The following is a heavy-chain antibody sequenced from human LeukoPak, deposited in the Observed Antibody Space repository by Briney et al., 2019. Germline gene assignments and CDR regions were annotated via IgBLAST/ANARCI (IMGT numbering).Heavy chain of an antibody. D-gene: IGHD3-22*01. Sequence: SETLSLTCTVSGGSISSSSYYWGWIRQPPGKGLEWIGSIYYSGSTYYNPSLKSRVTISVDTSKNQFSLKLSSVTAADTAVYYCARHGGITMIPFDPWGQGTLVTVSS. CDR2: IYYSGST. J-gene: IGHJ5*02. V-gene: IGHV4-39*01. CDR3: ARHGGITMIPFDP. CDR1: GGSISSSSYY.